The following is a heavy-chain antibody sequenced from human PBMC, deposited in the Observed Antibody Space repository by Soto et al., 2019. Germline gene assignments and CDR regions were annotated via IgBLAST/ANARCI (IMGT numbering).Heavy chain of an antibody. CDR3: ARQPYQNDAFDI. CDR2: FYYSGST. CDR1: GGSISSGPYS. D-gene: IGHD2-2*01. J-gene: IGHJ3*02. Sequence: PSETLSLTCTVSGGSISSGPYSWGWIRQPPGKGLEWIGTFYYSGSTNYNPSLESRVTISVDTSKNQFSLKLSSVTAADTAVYYCARQPYQNDAFDIWGQGTMVTVSS. V-gene: IGHV4-39*07.